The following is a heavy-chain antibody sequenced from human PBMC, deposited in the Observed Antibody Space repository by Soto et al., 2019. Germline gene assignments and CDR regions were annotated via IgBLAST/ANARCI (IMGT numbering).Heavy chain of an antibody. J-gene: IGHJ5*02. Sequence: ASVKVSCKASGYTFTSYAMHWVRQAPGQRLEWMGWINTGNGNTKYSQKFQGRVTITRDTSASTAYMELSSLRSEDTAVYYCARDRGYIEGAGTRDNWSAPWGKGSLVTVSS. CDR3: ARDRGYIEGAGTRDNWSAP. CDR2: INTGNGNT. V-gene: IGHV1-3*04. CDR1: GYTFTSYA. D-gene: IGHD6-19*01.